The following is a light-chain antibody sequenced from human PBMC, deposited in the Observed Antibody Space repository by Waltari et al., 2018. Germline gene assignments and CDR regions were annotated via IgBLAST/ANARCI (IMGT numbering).Light chain of an antibody. Sequence: EIVLTQSPGTLSFSQGEGAPSPCRASQSVSSSYLAWYQQKPGQAPRLLIYGASSRATGIPDRFSGSGSGTDFTLTISRLEPEDFAVYYCQQYGSSPWTFGQGTKVEIK. CDR1: QSVSSSY. V-gene: IGKV3-20*01. CDR2: GAS. CDR3: QQYGSSPWT. J-gene: IGKJ1*01.